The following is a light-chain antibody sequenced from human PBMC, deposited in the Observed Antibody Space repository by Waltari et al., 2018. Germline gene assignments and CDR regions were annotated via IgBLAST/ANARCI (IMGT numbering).Light chain of an antibody. V-gene: IGLV1-40*01. Sequence: QSVLTQPPSVSGAPGQRVTIPCTGSNSNIGAVSGVHWYHQLPGTAPKLLIYGNSKRPAGVPDLVSRSNSGTSGCLALTGIQAEDGADYYGQSYDSSLSGVLFGGGTKLTVL. J-gene: IGLJ2*01. CDR3: QSYDSSLSGVL. CDR2: GNS. CDR1: NSNIGAVSG.